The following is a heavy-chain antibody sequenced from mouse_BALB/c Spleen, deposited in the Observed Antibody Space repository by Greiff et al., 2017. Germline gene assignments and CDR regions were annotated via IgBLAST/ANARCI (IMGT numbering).Heavy chain of an antibody. Sequence: DVKLVESGGGLVQPGGSLKLSCAASGFTFSSYGMSWVRQTPDKRLELVATINSNGGSTYYPDSVKGRFTISRDNAKNTLYLQMSSLKSEDTAMYYCARGLAYYFDYWGQGTTLTVSS. CDR1: GFTFSSYG. J-gene: IGHJ2*01. CDR2: INSNGGST. D-gene: IGHD4-1*01. CDR3: ARGLAYYFDY. V-gene: IGHV5-6-3*01.